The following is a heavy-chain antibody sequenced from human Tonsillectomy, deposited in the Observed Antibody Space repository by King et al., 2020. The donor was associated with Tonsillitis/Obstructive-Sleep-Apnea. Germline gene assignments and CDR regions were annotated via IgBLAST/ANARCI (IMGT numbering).Heavy chain of an antibody. V-gene: IGHV3-23*04. D-gene: IGHD2-2*01. J-gene: IGHJ4*02. CDR3: ANLIVVVPAAIDY. CDR1: GFTFSSYA. CDR2: ISGSGGST. Sequence: VQLVESGGGLVQPGGSLRLSCAASGFTFSSYAMSWVRQAPGKGLEWVSAISGSGGSTYYADSVKGRFTISRDNSKNTLYLQMNSPRAEDTAVYYCANLIVVVPAAIDYWGQGTLVTVSS.